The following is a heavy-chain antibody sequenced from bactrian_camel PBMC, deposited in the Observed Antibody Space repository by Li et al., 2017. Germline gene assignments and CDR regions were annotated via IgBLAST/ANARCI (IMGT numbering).Heavy chain of an antibody. V-gene: IGHV3S54*01. Sequence: HVQLVESGGGSVQEGASLRLSCVASGDTFRSNYMGWFRQAPGKEREAVAAIYTGSGNTYYADSVKGRFTISRDNAKDMLNLQMDNLKPEDTAMYYCAANWYPCEVDDPSDNYRWWGRGTQVTVS. CDR1: GDTFRSNY. CDR3: AANWYPCEVDDPSDNYRW. J-gene: IGHJ4*01. CDR2: IYTGSGNT. D-gene: IGHD1*01.